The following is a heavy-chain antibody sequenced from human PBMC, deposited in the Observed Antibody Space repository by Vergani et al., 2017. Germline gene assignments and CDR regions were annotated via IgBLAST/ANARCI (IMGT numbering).Heavy chain of an antibody. D-gene: IGHD3-10*01. Sequence: EVQLLESGGGLVQPGGSLRLSCAASGFTFCIYAMSWVRPAPGEGLEGVSAMCGSGGSTYYADSVKGRFTISRVNTKNTLSRQMNSLRAEDTAVYDCAKVQATMVRGIESGYFDYWGQGTLVTVSS. CDR2: MCGSGGST. J-gene: IGHJ4*02. CDR3: AKVQATMVRGIESGYFDY. V-gene: IGHV3-23*01. CDR1: GFTFCIYA.